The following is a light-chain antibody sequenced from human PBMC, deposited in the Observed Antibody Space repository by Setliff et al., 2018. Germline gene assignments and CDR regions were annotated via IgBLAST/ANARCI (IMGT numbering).Light chain of an antibody. V-gene: IGLV2-11*01. CDR2: DVS. J-gene: IGLJ1*01. Sequence: QSVLTQPRSVSGSPGQSVTISCTGTSSDVGTYNYVSWYQQHPGKAPKLMIYDVSKRPSGVPDRFSGSKSGNTASLTISGLQAEDEADYYCSSYAGSNNYVFGTGTKVTVL. CDR1: SSDVGTYNY. CDR3: SSYAGSNNYV.